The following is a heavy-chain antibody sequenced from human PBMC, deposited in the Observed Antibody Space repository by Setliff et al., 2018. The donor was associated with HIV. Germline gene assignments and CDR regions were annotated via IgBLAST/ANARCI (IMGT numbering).Heavy chain of an antibody. CDR1: GFNVNNKY. CDR3: ARWGYSRDGMDV. D-gene: IGHD4-4*01. J-gene: IGHJ6*02. Sequence: GGSLRLSCAASGFNVNNKYMSWVRQAPGKGLEWVSIIYSDDYTKYADSVKGRFIISRDNAKNSLNLQMNSLRAEDTAVYYCARWGYSRDGMDVWGQGTTVTVSS. V-gene: IGHV3-66*01. CDR2: IYSDDYT.